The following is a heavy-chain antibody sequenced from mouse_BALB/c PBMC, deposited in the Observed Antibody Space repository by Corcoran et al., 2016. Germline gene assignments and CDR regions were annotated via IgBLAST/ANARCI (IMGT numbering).Heavy chain of an antibody. V-gene: IGHV3-6*02. CDR2: ISYDGSN. D-gene: IGHD1-1*01. CDR3: AREYYGFDY. CDR1: GYSITSGYY. J-gene: IGHJ2*01. Sequence: DVQLQESGPGLVKPSQSLSLTCSVTGYSITSGYYWNWIRQFPGNKLEWMGYISYDGSNNYNPSLKNRISITRDTSKNQFFLKLNSVTTEDTATYYCAREYYGFDYWGQDTTLTVSS.